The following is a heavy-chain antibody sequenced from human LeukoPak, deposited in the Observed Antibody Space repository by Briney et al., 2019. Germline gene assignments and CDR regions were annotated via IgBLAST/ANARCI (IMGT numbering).Heavy chain of an antibody. D-gene: IGHD1-26*01. CDR2: IYSGGTT. CDR1: GFTVINNY. CDR3: AKALVGANPFDY. J-gene: IGHJ4*02. Sequence: GGSLRLSCAASGFTVINNYMTWVRQAPGKGLEWVSVIYSGGTTHYADSVKGRFTISRDNSKNTLYLQMNSLRAEDTAVYYCAKALVGANPFDYWGQGTLVTVSS. V-gene: IGHV3-53*01.